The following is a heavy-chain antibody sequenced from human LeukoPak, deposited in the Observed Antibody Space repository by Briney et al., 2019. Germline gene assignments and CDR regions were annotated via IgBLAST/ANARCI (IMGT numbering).Heavy chain of an antibody. Sequence: GGSLRLSCAASGFTFSSYAMSWVRQAPGKGLEWVSAISGSGGSTYYADSVKGRFTISRDNSKNTLYLQMNSLRAEDTAVYYCATSIAVAGIYYYGMDVWGQGTTVTVS. CDR1: GFTFSSYA. D-gene: IGHD6-19*01. CDR2: ISGSGGST. CDR3: ATSIAVAGIYYYGMDV. J-gene: IGHJ6*02. V-gene: IGHV3-23*01.